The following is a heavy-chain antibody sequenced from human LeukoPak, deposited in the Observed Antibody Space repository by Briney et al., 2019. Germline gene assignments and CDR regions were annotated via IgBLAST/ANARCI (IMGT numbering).Heavy chain of an antibody. CDR3: TTPIVVVTGEYFQH. CDR1: GFTFSNAW. V-gene: IGHV3-15*01. J-gene: IGHJ1*01. Sequence: GGSLRLSCAASGFTFSNAWMSWVRQAPEKGLEWVGRIKSKTDGGTTDYAAPVKGRFTISRDDSKNTLYLQMNSLKTEDTAVYYCTTPIVVVTGEYFQHWGQGTLVTVSS. D-gene: IGHD2-21*02. CDR2: IKSKTDGGTT.